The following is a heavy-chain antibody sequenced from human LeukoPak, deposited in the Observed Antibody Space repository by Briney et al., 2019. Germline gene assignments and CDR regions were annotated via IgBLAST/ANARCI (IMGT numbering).Heavy chain of an antibody. CDR3: ARDTSPADWFDP. J-gene: IGHJ5*02. V-gene: IGHV4-59*01. Sequence: ASETLSLTCTVSGGSISSYYWSWIRQPPGKGLEWIGYIYYSGSTNYNPSLKSRVTISVDTSKNQFSLKLSSVTAADTAVYYCARDTSPADWFDPWGQGTLVTVSS. CDR1: GGSISSYY. CDR2: IYYSGST.